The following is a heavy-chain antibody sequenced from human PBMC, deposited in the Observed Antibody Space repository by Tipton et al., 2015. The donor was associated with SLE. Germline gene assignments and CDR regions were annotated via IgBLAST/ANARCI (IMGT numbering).Heavy chain of an antibody. Sequence: GSLRLSCVASGFTFRTYWMSWVRQAPGKGLEWVANINQDGSEKYYLESVKGRFTISRDNAKNSLFLQMNSLRVEDTAVYFCARARAMNSGVVLTPDFWGQGSLVTVSS. J-gene: IGHJ4*02. CDR2: INQDGSEK. CDR1: GFTFRTYW. V-gene: IGHV3-7*01. CDR3: ARARAMNSGVVLTPDF. D-gene: IGHD3-3*01.